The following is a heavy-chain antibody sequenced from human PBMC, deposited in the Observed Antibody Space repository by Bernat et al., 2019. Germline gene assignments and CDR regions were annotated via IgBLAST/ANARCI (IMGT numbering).Heavy chain of an antibody. Sequence: EVQLVESGGGLVQPGGSLRLSCPASGFTFSSYAMSWVRQAPGKGLDWVSVISGSGSNTYYAGSVKGRFTISRDNSKNTLYLQMNSLRAEDTAVYYCAKLYSSSWSDAFDIWGQGTMVTISS. V-gene: IGHV3-23*04. J-gene: IGHJ3*02. CDR1: GFTFSSYA. CDR3: AKLYSSSWSDAFDI. CDR2: ISGSGSNT. D-gene: IGHD6-13*01.